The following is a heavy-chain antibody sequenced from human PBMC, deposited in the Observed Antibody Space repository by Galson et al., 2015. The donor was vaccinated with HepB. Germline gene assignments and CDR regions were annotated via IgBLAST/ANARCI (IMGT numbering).Heavy chain of an antibody. V-gene: IGHV1-24*01. Sequence: SVKVSCKVSGYTLTELSMHWVRQAPGKGLEWMGGFDPEDGETIYAQKFQGRVTMTEDTSTDTAYMELSSLRSEDTAVYYCATEGLEPGWLGNYFDYWGQGTLVTVSS. CDR3: ATEGLEPGWLGNYFDY. CDR2: FDPEDGET. J-gene: IGHJ4*02. CDR1: GYTLTELS. D-gene: IGHD3-10*01.